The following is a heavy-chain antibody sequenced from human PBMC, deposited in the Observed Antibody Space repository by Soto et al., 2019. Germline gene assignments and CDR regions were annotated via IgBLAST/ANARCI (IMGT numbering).Heavy chain of an antibody. CDR1: GGSISSGDYY. CDR2: IYYSGST. Sequence: QVQLQESGPGLVKPSQTLSLTCTVSGGSISSGDYYWSWIRQPPGKGLEWIGYIYYSGSTYYNPSLKRRVTISVDTSKNQFSLKLSSVTAADTAVYYCARVRSGYYLHTASEYYYGMDVWGQGTTVTVSS. J-gene: IGHJ6*02. V-gene: IGHV4-30-4*01. CDR3: ARVRSGYYLHTASEYYYGMDV. D-gene: IGHD3-22*01.